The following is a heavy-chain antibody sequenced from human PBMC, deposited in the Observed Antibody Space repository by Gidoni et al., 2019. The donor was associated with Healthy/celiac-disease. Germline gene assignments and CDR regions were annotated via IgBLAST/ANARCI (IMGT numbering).Heavy chain of an antibody. D-gene: IGHD3-16*01. V-gene: IGHV3-73*02. CDR3: TRHGDYDWGGMDV. J-gene: IGHJ6*02. Sequence: EVQLVESGGGLVQPGGSLKLSCAASGFTFSGSAMHWVRQASGKGLEWVGRIRSKANSYATAYAASVKGRFTISRDDSKNTAYLQMNSLKTEDTAVYYCTRHGDYDWGGMDVWGQGTTVTVSS. CDR2: IRSKANSYAT. CDR1: GFTFSGSA.